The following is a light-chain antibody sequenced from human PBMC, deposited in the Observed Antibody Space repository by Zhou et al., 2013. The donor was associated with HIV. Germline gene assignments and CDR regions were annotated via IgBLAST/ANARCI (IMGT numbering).Light chain of an antibody. Sequence: DIQMTQSPSTLSASVGDRVTITCRASQSISSWLAWYQQQPGKAPKLLIYKASSLESGVPSRFSGSGSGTEFTLTISSLQPDDFATYYCQQYNSYPCTFGQGTKVEIK. CDR1: QSISSW. J-gene: IGKJ1*01. CDR2: KAS. CDR3: QQYNSYPCT. V-gene: IGKV1-5*03.